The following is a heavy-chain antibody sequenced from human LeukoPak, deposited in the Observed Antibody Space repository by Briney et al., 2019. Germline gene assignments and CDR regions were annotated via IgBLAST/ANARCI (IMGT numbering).Heavy chain of an antibody. CDR3: ARISITATRPALGY. V-gene: IGHV1-18*01. CDR2: ISAYNGNT. J-gene: IGHJ4*02. D-gene: IGHD6-6*01. CDR1: GYTFTSYG. Sequence: ASVKVSCKASGYTFTSYGISWVRQAPGQGLEWMGWISAYNGNTNYAQKLQGRVTMTTDTSTSTAYMELRSLRSDDTAVYYCARISITATRPALGYWGQGTLVTVSS.